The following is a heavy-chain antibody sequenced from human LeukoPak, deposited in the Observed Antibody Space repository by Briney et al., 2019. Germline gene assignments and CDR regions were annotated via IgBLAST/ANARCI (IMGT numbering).Heavy chain of an antibody. Sequence: ESGPTLVNPTQTLTLTCTFSGFSLSTRGVGVGWIRQPPGKALEWLALIYWDDDKRYNPSLKSRLTITKDTSKNQVVLTMTTMDPVDTATYYCAHRRDWFDPWGQGTLVTVSS. J-gene: IGHJ5*02. CDR3: AHRRDWFDP. CDR1: GFSLSTRGVG. CDR2: IYWDDDK. V-gene: IGHV2-5*02.